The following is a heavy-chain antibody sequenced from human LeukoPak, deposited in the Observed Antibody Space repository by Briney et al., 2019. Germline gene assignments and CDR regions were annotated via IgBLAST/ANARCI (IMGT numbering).Heavy chain of an antibody. J-gene: IGHJ4*02. CDR1: GYTFTSYG. CDR2: ICANNGNT. V-gene: IGHV1-18*01. D-gene: IGHD3-10*01. CDR3: ARDRKDKNDVLPWFGASRGGYFDY. Sequence: ASVKVSCKASGYTFTSYGISWVRQAPGQGLEWIGWICANNGNTNYARKLQGRVTMTTDTSTSTAYMELRSLRFDDTAVYYCARDRKDKNDVLPWFGASRGGYFDYWGQGTLVTVSS.